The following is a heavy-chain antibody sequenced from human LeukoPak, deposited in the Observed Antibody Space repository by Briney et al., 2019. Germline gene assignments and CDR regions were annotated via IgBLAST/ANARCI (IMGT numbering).Heavy chain of an antibody. Sequence: SETLSLTCTVSGGSISSYYWSWIRQPPGKGLEWIGYIYYSGSTNYNPSLKSRVTISVDTSKNQFSLKLSSVTAADTAVYYCATSHYYDSSGYYYFDYWGQGTLVTVSS. D-gene: IGHD3-22*01. J-gene: IGHJ4*02. V-gene: IGHV4-59*08. CDR1: GGSISSYY. CDR3: ATSHYYDSSGYYYFDY. CDR2: IYYSGST.